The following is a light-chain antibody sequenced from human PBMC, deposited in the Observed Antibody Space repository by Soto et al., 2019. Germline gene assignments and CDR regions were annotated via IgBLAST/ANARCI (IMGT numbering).Light chain of an antibody. CDR2: SDS. CDR3: QVWDSSSDHRV. CDR1: NIGSKS. Sequence: SYELTQPPSVSVAPGKTASIPCGGNNIGSKSVHWYQQKPGQAPVLVIYSDSDRPSGIPERFSGSSSGNTATLTISRVEAGDEADYYCQVWDSSSDHRVFGGGTKVTVL. J-gene: IGLJ3*02. V-gene: IGLV3-21*04.